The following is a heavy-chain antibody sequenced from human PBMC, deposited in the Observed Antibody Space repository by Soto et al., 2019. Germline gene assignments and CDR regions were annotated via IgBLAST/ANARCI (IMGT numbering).Heavy chain of an antibody. Sequence: PGGSLRLSCAASGFTFSSYAMSWVRQAPGKGLEWVSAISGSGGSTYYADSVKGRFTISRDNSKNTLYLQMNSLRAEDTAVYYCAKDPGPWYSSGYNWFDPWGQGTLVTVSS. V-gene: IGHV3-23*01. CDR3: AKDPGPWYSSGYNWFDP. D-gene: IGHD6-19*01. CDR1: GFTFSSYA. CDR2: ISGSGGST. J-gene: IGHJ5*02.